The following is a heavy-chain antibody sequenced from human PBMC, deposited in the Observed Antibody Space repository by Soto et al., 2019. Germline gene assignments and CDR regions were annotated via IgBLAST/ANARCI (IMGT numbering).Heavy chain of an antibody. D-gene: IGHD2-15*01. CDR1: GFTFSSYA. V-gene: IGHV3-23*01. CDR3: AKNGERYCSGGSCSPHLYFDY. Sequence: EVQLLESGGGLVQPGGSLRLSCAASGFTFSSYAMSWVRLAPGKGLEWVSAISGSGGTTYYADSVKGRFTISRDNSKNTLYLQMNGLRAEDTAVYYCAKNGERYCSGGSCSPHLYFDYWGQGTLVTVSS. J-gene: IGHJ4*02. CDR2: ISGSGGTT.